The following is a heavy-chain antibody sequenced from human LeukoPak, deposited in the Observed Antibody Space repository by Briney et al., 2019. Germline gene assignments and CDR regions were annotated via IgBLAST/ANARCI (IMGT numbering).Heavy chain of an antibody. V-gene: IGHV3-33*01. CDR3: ARGPEWELLLDY. J-gene: IGHJ4*02. CDR1: GFTFSSYG. Sequence: GGSLRLSCAASGFTFSSYGMHWVRQAPGKGLEWVAVIWYDGSNKYYADSVKGRFTISRDNSKNTLYLQMNSLRAEDTAVYYCARGPEWELLLDYWDQGTLVTVSS. CDR2: IWYDGSNK. D-gene: IGHD1-26*01.